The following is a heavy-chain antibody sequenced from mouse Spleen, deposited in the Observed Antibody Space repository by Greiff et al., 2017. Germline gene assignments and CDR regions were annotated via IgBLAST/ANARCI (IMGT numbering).Heavy chain of an antibody. J-gene: IGHJ4*01. CDR3: ARTGLGAMDY. D-gene: IGHD3-1*01. Sequence: EVQLQQSGPELVKPGASVKISCKASGYSFTGYYMNWVKQSPEKSLEWIGEINPSTGGTTYNQKFKAKATLTVDKSSSTAYMQLKSLTSEDSAVYYCARTGLGAMDYWGQGTSVTVSS. CDR1: GYSFTGYY. V-gene: IGHV1-42*01. CDR2: INPSTGGT.